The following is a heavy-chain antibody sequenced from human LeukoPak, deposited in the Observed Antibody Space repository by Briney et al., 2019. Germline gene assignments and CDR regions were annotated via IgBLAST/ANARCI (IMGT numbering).Heavy chain of an antibody. CDR2: ISSSGSTI. V-gene: IGHV3-11*01. CDR1: GFTFSDYY. D-gene: IGHD2/OR15-2a*01. CDR3: ARDFSSVNYYYYYMDV. Sequence: GGSLRLSCAASGFTFSDYYMSWIRQAPGKGLEGVSYISSSGSTIYYADSVKGRFTISRDNAKNSLYLQMNSLRAEDTAVYYCARDFSSVNYYYYYMDVWGKGTTVTVSS. J-gene: IGHJ6*03.